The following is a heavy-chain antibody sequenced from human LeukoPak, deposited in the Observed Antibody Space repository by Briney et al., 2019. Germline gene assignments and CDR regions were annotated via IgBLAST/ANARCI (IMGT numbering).Heavy chain of an antibody. CDR2: IYYSGST. CDR3: ARHRSYRVVFDY. CDR1: GSSIISYY. J-gene: IGHJ4*02. V-gene: IGHV4-59*08. Sequence: SETLSLTCTVSGSSIISYYWSWIRQPPGKGLEWIGYIYYSGSTNYNPSLKSRVTISVDTSKNQFSLKLSSVTAADTAVYYCARHRSYRVVFDYWGQRAIVTVSS. D-gene: IGHD1-26*01.